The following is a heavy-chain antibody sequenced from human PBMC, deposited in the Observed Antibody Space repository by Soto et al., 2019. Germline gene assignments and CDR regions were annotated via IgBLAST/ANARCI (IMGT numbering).Heavy chain of an antibody. CDR3: ARVRDCSGGTCYSWWFDP. V-gene: IGHV4-39*01. CDR2: IYYTGST. J-gene: IGHJ5*02. CDR1: GGCISSSSYY. Sequence: PSETLSLTCTVSGGCISSSSYYWGWIRQPPGKGLEWIGSIYYTGSTYYNPSLKSRVTISVDTSKNQFSLKLSSVTAADTAVYYCARVRDCSGGTCYSWWFDPWGQGSLVTVSS. D-gene: IGHD2-15*01.